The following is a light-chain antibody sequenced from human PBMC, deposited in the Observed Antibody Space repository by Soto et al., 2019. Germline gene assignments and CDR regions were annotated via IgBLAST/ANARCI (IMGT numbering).Light chain of an antibody. CDR2: AAS. CDR1: QSISSW. CDR3: QQYISYPWT. J-gene: IGKJ1*01. Sequence: DIQMTQSPSTLSASVGDRVTITCRASQSISSWLAWYQQKPGKAPKLLIYAASSWESGVPSRFSGSGSGTEFTLTISSLQPDDFATYCCQQYISYPWTFGQGTKGEIK. V-gene: IGKV1-5*01.